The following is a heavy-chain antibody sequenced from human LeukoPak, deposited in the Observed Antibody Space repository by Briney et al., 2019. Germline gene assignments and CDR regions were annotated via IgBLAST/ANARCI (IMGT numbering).Heavy chain of an antibody. CDR1: GYTFTSYG. J-gene: IGHJ6*04. D-gene: IGHD4-17*01. Sequence: GASVKVSRKSSGYTFTSYGVSWVRPAPGQGLAWMGWISAYNGNTNYAQKLQGRITMTTDTATSTAYMELRSLRSDDTAVYYCARDDYGAPMDVWGKGTAVTVSS. CDR3: ARDDYGAPMDV. V-gene: IGHV1-18*01. CDR2: ISAYNGNT.